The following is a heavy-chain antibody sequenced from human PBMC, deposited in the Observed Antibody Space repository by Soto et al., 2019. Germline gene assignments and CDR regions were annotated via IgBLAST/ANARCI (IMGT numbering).Heavy chain of an antibody. D-gene: IGHD4-17*01. V-gene: IGHV3-23*01. CDR3: AKPMNDYGDYYGMDV. CDR1: GFIFTNYA. J-gene: IGHJ6*02. Sequence: GGSLRLSCAASGFIFTNYAMNWVRQAPGKGLEWVSVIGGRGNSAYYADSVQGRFTISRDNSKNTLSLQMSSLTADDTAIYYCAKPMNDYGDYYGMDVWGQGTTVTVSS. CDR2: IGGRGNSA.